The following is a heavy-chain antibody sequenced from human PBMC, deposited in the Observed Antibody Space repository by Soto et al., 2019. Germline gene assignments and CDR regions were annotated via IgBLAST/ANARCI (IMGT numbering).Heavy chain of an antibody. D-gene: IGHD2-8*01. CDR1: GFTFSRNG. CDR3: AKNGLSDSPSAIDS. V-gene: IGHV3-23*01. J-gene: IGHJ4*02. Sequence: PGGSLRLYCATSGFTFSRNGMSWVRQAPGKGLDWVSGISGTGRNTYYADSVKGRFTISRDNSKNTLFLQMNSLRVEDTAVYYCAKNGLSDSPSAIDSWGQGTLVTVSS. CDR2: ISGTGRNT.